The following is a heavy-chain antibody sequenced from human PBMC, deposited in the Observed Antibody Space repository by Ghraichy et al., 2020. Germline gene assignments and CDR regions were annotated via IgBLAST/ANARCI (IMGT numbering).Heavy chain of an antibody. V-gene: IGHV3-30*02. CDR2: IRSDGSNK. J-gene: IGHJ5*02. Sequence: GESLNISCAASGFTFSSYGMHWVRQAPGKGLEWVAFIRSDGSNKHYADSVKGRFTISRDNSKNTLYLQMTSLRADDTAVYYCAKDRVKDPFGRYNWFDPWGQGTRVTVSS. CDR3: AKDRVKDPFGRYNWFDP. D-gene: IGHD3-16*01. CDR1: GFTFSSYG.